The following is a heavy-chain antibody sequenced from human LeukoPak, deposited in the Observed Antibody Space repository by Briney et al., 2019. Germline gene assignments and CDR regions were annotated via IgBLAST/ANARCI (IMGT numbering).Heavy chain of an antibody. D-gene: IGHD1-26*01. J-gene: IGHJ4*02. Sequence: GGSLRLSCAASGFTFSSYWMHWVCQALGKGLVWVSRINSDGSSTSYADSVKGRFTISRDNAKNTLYLQMNSLRAEDTAVYYCARSWVGATDVDYWGQGTLVTVSS. CDR3: ARSWVGATDVDY. CDR1: GFTFSSYW. CDR2: INSDGSST. V-gene: IGHV3-74*01.